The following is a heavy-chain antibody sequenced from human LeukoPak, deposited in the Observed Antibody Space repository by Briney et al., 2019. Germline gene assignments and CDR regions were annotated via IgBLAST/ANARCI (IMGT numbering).Heavy chain of an antibody. CDR1: GYTFTSYY. V-gene: IGHV1-2*02. Sequence: GASVKVSCKASGYTFTSYYMHWVRQAPGQGLEWMGWINPNSGGTNYAQKFQGRVTMTRDTSISTAYMELSRLRSDDTAVYYCARERSDTVVFDYWGQGTLVTVSS. D-gene: IGHD4-23*01. J-gene: IGHJ4*02. CDR2: INPNSGGT. CDR3: ARERSDTVVFDY.